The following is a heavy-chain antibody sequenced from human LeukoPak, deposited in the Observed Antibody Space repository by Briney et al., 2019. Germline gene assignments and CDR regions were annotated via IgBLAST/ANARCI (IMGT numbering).Heavy chain of an antibody. CDR2: IIPIFGTA. D-gene: IGHD3-22*01. CDR1: GGTFSSYA. Sequence: GASVKVSCKASGGTFSSYAISWVRQAPGQGLEWMGGIIPIFGTANYAQKFQGRVTITADESTSTAYMELSSLRSEDTAVYYCARSPPAYYYDSSGYQYFDYWGQGTLVTVSS. V-gene: IGHV1-69*13. J-gene: IGHJ4*02. CDR3: ARSPPAYYYDSSGYQYFDY.